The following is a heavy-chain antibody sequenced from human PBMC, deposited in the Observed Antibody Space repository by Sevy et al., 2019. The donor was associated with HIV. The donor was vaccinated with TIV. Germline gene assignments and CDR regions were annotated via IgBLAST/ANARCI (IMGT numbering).Heavy chain of an antibody. CDR3: ARCEPDNYYHDGAVYYGLLFDH. CDR2: IKQGGSET. D-gene: IGHD3-9*01. V-gene: IGHV3-7*01. J-gene: IGHJ4*02. CDR1: GFTFGDYW. Sequence: GGSLRLSCAASGFTFGDYWLTWVRQVPGKGLEWVANIKQGGSETYYADSVKGRLSISRDNTKNSHNLQMNSLSAEDTAVYYCARCEPDNYYHDGAVYYGLLFDHWGQGALVTVSS.